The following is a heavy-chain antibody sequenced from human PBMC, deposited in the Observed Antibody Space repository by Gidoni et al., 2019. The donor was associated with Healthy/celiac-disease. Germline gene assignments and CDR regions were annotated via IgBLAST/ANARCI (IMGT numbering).Heavy chain of an antibody. CDR2: INHSGST. CDR1: GGSFSGYY. J-gene: IGHJ4*02. D-gene: IGHD3-10*01. Sequence: QVQLQQWGAGLLKPSETLSLPCAVYGGSFSGYYWSWIRQPPGKGLEWIGEINHSGSTNYNPSLKSRVTISVDTSKNQFSLKLSSVTAADTAVYYCARAVYGSGSYPYWGQGTLVTVSS. V-gene: IGHV4-34*01. CDR3: ARAVYGSGSYPY.